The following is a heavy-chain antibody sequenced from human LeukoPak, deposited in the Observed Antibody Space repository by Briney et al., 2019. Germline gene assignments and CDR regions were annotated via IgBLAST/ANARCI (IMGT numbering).Heavy chain of an antibody. J-gene: IGHJ4*01. Sequence: GGSLRLSCEVSGFTFTHYWMNWVRRAPGKGPEWVASIRQDGSEKTYVDSVKGRFTISRDNTKNSLSLQLNGLRAEDTAVYYCARDGTAAGLYFDLWGQGTLVTVSS. CDR1: GFTFTHYW. D-gene: IGHD6-13*01. V-gene: IGHV3-7*01. CDR2: IRQDGSEK. CDR3: ARDGTAAGLYFDL.